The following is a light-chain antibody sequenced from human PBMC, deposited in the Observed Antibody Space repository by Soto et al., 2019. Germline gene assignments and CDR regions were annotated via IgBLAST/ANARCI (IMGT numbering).Light chain of an antibody. Sequence: DIPMTQSPSSLSASVGDRVTITCRASQSISSYLNWYQQKPGKAPKLLIYAASSLQSGVPSRVSGSGSGTDFTLTISSLQPEDFATYYCQRSYSTPTFGQGTKREIK. V-gene: IGKV1-39*01. J-gene: IGKJ2*01. CDR2: AAS. CDR3: QRSYSTPT. CDR1: QSISSY.